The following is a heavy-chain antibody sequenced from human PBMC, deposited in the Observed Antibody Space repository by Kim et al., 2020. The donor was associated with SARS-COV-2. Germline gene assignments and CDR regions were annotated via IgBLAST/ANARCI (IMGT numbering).Heavy chain of an antibody. CDR1: GYTFTSYG. Sequence: ASVKVSCKASGYTFTSYGISWVRQAPGQGLEWMGWISAYNGNTNYAQKLQGRVTMTTDTSTSTAYMELRSLRSDDTAVYYCARDSPSTLHYDILTGYYRDCYYYGMDVWGQGTTVTVSS. V-gene: IGHV1-18*01. CDR3: ARDSPSTLHYDILTGYYRDCYYYGMDV. D-gene: IGHD3-9*01. J-gene: IGHJ6*02. CDR2: ISAYNGNT.